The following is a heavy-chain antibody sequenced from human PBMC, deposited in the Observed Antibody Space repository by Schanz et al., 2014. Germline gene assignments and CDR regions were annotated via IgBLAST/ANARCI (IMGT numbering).Heavy chain of an antibody. J-gene: IGHJ6*02. CDR2: IYSGDNT. V-gene: IGHV3-53*01. D-gene: IGHD2-2*03. CDR1: GFTVTSYY. Sequence: EMQLVESGGGLIQPGGSLRLSCAASGFTVTSYYMSWVRQAPGKGLEWVSVIYSGDNTYYADSVKGRFTISRDNSKNTVYLQINSLIPHHTAVYFCASLIGSTSAHFYGMDVWGQGTTVTVSS. CDR3: ASLIGSTSAHFYGMDV.